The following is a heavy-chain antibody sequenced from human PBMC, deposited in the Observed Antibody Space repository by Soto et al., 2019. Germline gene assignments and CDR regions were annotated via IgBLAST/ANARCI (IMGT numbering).Heavy chain of an antibody. CDR3: VRSRCRSGQCYYFDY. CDR2: ISRSGDRR. Sequence: EVQLVESGEGLVQPGGSLRLSCAASGFTFSSYNIHWIRQAPGKGLEFVSAISRSGDRRSYADSVKGRFNITRDNSKNTVWLQMGSLRAEDMAVYYCVRSRCRSGQCYYFDYWGRGALVSVSS. CDR1: GFTFSSYN. D-gene: IGHD2-15*01. J-gene: IGHJ4*02. V-gene: IGHV3-64*02.